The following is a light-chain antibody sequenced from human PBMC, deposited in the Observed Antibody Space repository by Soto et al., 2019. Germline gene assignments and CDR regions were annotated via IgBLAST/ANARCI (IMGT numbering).Light chain of an antibody. CDR3: AAWDDSLDGVV. J-gene: IGLJ3*02. CDR1: SSNIGTNA. Sequence: QSVLTQPPSASGTPGQRVSISCSGSSSNIGTNAVNWYQQPPGTAPKLLIYSNNQRPSGVPDRFSGSRSGTSASLAISGLQSEDAADYYCAAWDDSLDGVVFGGGTKLTVL. V-gene: IGLV1-44*01. CDR2: SNN.